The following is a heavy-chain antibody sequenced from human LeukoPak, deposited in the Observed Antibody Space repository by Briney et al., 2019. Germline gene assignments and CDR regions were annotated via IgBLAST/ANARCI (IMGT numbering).Heavy chain of an antibody. J-gene: IGHJ6*03. V-gene: IGHV4-38-2*02. CDR2: IYHSGST. D-gene: IGHD2-15*01. CDR3: ARGPPVGYCSGGSCYSRDYYYYMDV. CDR1: GYSISSGYY. Sequence: SETLSLTCTVSGYSISSGYYWGWIRQPPGKGLEWIGSIYHSGSTYYNPSLKSRVTMSVDTSKNQFSLKLSSVTAADTAVYYCARGPPVGYCSGGSCYSRDYYYYMDVWGKGTTVTVSS.